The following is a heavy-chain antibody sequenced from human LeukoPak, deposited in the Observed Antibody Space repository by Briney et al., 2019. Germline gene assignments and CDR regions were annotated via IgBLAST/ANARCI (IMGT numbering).Heavy chain of an antibody. J-gene: IGHJ1*01. Sequence: ASVKVSCKASGYTFTTYYMHWVRQSPGQGLEWMGRINPSAGSTSYAQKFQGRVTMTRDTSTSTVYMELSSLTSEDTAVYYCARGRSIAVRPGYFQYWGPGTLVTVSS. D-gene: IGHD6-6*01. V-gene: IGHV1-46*01. CDR1: GYTFTTYY. CDR3: ARGRSIAVRPGYFQY. CDR2: INPSAGST.